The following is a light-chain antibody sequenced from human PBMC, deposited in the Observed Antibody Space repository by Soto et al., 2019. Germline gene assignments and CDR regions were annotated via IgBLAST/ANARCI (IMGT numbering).Light chain of an antibody. J-gene: IGKJ4*01. V-gene: IGKV1-33*01. Sequence: DLQMTQSPSSLSASVGDRVTIACQSSHDVSRNLNWFQQKPGEAPKLLIYDASNLERGVPSRFSGSGSGTDFTLTISSLQPEDVATYYCQQYNSMLSFGGGTEVEMK. CDR2: DAS. CDR3: QQYNSMLS. CDR1: HDVSRN.